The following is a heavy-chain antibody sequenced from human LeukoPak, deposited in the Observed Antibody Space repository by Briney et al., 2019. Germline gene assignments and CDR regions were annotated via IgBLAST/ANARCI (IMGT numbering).Heavy chain of an antibody. V-gene: IGHV3-23*01. CDR3: ARDRAAADP. Sequence: GGSLRLSCAASGFTFSSYGMSWVRQAPGKGLEWVSAISGSGGSTYYADSVKGRFTISRDNPNNTLYLQMNSLRAEDTAVYYCARDRAAADPWGQGTLVTVSS. J-gene: IGHJ5*02. CDR1: GFTFSSYG. CDR2: ISGSGGST. D-gene: IGHD6-13*01.